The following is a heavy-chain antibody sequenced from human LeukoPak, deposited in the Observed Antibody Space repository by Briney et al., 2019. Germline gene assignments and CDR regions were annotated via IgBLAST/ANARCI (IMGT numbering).Heavy chain of an antibody. J-gene: IGHJ4*02. V-gene: IGHV3-7*01. CDR3: ARDLTYYYDSSGPQDY. D-gene: IGHD3-22*01. CDR2: IKQDGSEK. Sequence: PGGSLRLSCAASGFTFSSYWMSWVRQAPGKGLEWVANIKQDGSEKYYVDSVKGRFTISRDNAKNSLYLQMNSLRAEDTAVYYCARDLTYYYDSSGPQDYWGQGTLVTASS. CDR1: GFTFSSYW.